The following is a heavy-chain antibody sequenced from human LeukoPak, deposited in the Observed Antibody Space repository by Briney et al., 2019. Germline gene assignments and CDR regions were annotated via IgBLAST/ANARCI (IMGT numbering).Heavy chain of an antibody. CDR2: INPNSGGT. CDR1: GYTFTGYY. J-gene: IGHJ4*02. D-gene: IGHD3-10*01. Sequence: ASVKVSCKASGYTFTGYYMHWVRQAPGQGLEWMGRINPNSGGTNYAQKFQGRVTMTRDTSISTAYMELSRLRSDDTAVYYCARADYYGSGEVVNWGQGTLVTVSS. V-gene: IGHV1-2*06. CDR3: ARADYYGSGEVVN.